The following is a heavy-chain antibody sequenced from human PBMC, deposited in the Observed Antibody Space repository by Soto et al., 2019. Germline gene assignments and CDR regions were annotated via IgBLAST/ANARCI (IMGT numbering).Heavy chain of an antibody. CDR3: ARGRRRDGYNYDAFDI. CDR1: GFTFSSYA. Sequence: QVQLVESGGGVVQPGRSLRLSCAASGFTFSSYAMHWVRQAPGKGLEWVAVISYDGSNKYYADSVKGRFTISRDNSKNTLYLQMNSLRAEVTAVYYCARGRRRDGYNYDAFDIWGQGTMVTVSS. D-gene: IGHD5-12*01. V-gene: IGHV3-30-3*01. J-gene: IGHJ3*02. CDR2: ISYDGSNK.